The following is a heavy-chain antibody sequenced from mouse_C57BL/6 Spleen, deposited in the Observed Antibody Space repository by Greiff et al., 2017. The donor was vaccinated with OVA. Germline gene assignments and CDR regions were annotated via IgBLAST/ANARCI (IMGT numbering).Heavy chain of an antibody. Sequence: EVNVVESEGGLVQPGSSMKLSCTASGFTFSDYYMAWVRQVPEKGLEWVANINYDGSSTYYLDSLKSRFIISRDNAKNILYLQMSSLKSEDTATYYCARGLGGAMDYWGQGTSVTVSS. J-gene: IGHJ4*01. V-gene: IGHV5-16*01. CDR1: GFTFSDYY. CDR2: INYDGSST. CDR3: ARGLGGAMDY. D-gene: IGHD4-1*01.